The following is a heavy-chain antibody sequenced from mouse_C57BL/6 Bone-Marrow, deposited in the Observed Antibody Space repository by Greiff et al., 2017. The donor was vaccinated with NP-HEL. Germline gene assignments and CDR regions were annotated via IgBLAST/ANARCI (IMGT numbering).Heavy chain of an antibody. D-gene: IGHD1-1*01. CDR2: IYPRSGNT. CDR1: GYTFTSYG. V-gene: IGHV1-81*01. Sequence: QVQLKQSGAELARPGASVKLSCKASGYTFTSYGISWVKQRTGQGLEWIGEIYPRSGNTYYNEKFKGKATLTADKSSSTAYMELRSLTSEDSAVYFCARRDYYGSSTGFAYWGQGTLVTVSA. CDR3: ARRDYYGSSTGFAY. J-gene: IGHJ3*01.